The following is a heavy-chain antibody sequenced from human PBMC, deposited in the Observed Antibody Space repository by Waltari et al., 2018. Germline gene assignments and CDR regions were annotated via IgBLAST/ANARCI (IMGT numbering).Heavy chain of an antibody. V-gene: IGHV1-69*02. J-gene: IGHJ4*02. CDR3: ARGRPGALAAAEGY. CDR2: IIPILGIA. Sequence: QVQLVQSGAEVKKPGSSVKVSCKASGGTFSSYTISWVRQAPGQGLEWMGRIIPILGIANYAQKFQGRVTITADKSTSTAYMELSSVTAADTAVYYCARGRPGALAAAEGYWGQGTLVTVSS. CDR1: GGTFSSYT. D-gene: IGHD6-13*01.